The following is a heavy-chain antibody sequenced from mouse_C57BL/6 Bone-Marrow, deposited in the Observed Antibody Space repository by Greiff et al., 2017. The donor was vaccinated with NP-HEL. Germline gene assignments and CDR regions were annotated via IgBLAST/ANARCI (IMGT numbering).Heavy chain of an antibody. J-gene: IGHJ2*01. D-gene: IGHD1-1*01. CDR3: ARRNYGGPYYFDY. CDR1: GYAFSSSW. V-gene: IGHV1-82*01. Sequence: VQLQQSGPELVKPGASVKISCKASGYAFSSSWMNWVKQRPGKGLEWIGRIYPGDGDTNYNGKFKGKATLTADKSSSTAYMQLSSLTSEDSAVYFCARRNYGGPYYFDYWGQGTTLTVSS. CDR2: IYPGDGDT.